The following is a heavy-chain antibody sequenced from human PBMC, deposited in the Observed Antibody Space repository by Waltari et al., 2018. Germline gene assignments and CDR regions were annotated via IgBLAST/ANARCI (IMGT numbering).Heavy chain of an antibody. Sequence: QVQLVQSGAAVKKPGSSVKVSCKASGGTFSSYAISWVRQAHGQGLEWMGGIIPIFGTASYGQKCQGRVTITADESTSTAYMELSSLRSEDTAVYYCAREGPADYGSGSHTLYFDYWGQGTLVTVSS. CDR2: IIPIFGTA. D-gene: IGHD3-10*01. J-gene: IGHJ4*02. V-gene: IGHV1-69*13. CDR1: GGTFSSYA. CDR3: AREGPADYGSGSHTLYFDY.